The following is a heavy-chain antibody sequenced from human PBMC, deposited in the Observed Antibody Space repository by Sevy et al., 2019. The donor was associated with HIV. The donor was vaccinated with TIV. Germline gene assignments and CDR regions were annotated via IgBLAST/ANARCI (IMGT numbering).Heavy chain of an antibody. D-gene: IGHD3-3*01. CDR2: ISGGSSYI. V-gene: IGHV3-21*01. J-gene: IGHJ6*02. Sequence: GGSLRLSCAGIGFSLSAHGVNWVRQAPGKGLEWVAFISGGSSYIYYADSVRGRFIVSSDNAQTSVALQMSSLRAEDTAVYYCAREDIVHFGVIRGEWRSAMGVWGQGTTVTVSS. CDR3: AREDIVHFGVIRGEWRSAMGV. CDR1: GFSLSAHG.